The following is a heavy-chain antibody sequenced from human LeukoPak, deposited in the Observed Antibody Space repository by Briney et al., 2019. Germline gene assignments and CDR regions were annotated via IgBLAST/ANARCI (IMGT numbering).Heavy chain of an antibody. CDR1: GGSISTYY. D-gene: IGHD6-19*01. CDR2: IYSSGST. V-gene: IGHV4-4*07. Sequence: PSETLSLTCTVSGGSISTYYWSWIRRPAGKGLEWIGRIYSSGSTNYNPSLKSRVTMSVDTSKNQFSLKLSSVTAADTAVYYCAREGVAGRHWFDPWGQGTLVTVSS. J-gene: IGHJ5*02. CDR3: AREGVAGRHWFDP.